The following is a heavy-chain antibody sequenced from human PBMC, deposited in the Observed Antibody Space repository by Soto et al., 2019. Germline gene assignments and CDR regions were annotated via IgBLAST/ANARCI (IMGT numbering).Heavy chain of an antibody. J-gene: IGHJ6*03. Sequence: GASVKVSCKASGYTFTSYGISWVRQAPGQGFEWMGWISAYNGNTNYAQKLQGRVTMTTDSSTSTAYMELRSLRSDDTAVYYCARLSNWNYNYYYYYMDVWGKGTTVTVSS. D-gene: IGHD1-7*01. CDR2: ISAYNGNT. V-gene: IGHV1-18*01. CDR1: GYTFTSYG. CDR3: ARLSNWNYNYYYYYMDV.